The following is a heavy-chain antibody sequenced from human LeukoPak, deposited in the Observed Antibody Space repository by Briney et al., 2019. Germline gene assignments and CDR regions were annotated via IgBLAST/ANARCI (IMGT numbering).Heavy chain of an antibody. CDR3: ARRRAVYSSSWYFDY. D-gene: IGHD6-13*01. J-gene: IGHJ4*02. V-gene: IGHV4-34*01. CDR1: GGSISSYY. CDR2: INHSGST. Sequence: SETLSLTCTVSGGSISSYYWSWIRQPPGKGLEWIGEINHSGSTNYNPSLKSRVTISVDTSKNQFSLKLSSVTAADTAVYYCARRRAVYSSSWYFDYWGQGTLVTVSS.